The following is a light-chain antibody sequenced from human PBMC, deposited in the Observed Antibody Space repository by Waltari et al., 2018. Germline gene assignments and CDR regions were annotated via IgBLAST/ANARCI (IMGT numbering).Light chain of an antibody. CDR2: AAS. CDR3: QQSYSTPIT. Sequence: DIQMTQSPSSLSASVGDRVTITCRASQSTSSYLNWYQQKPGKAPKRLIYAASSLQSGGPARFSGSGSGTDFTLTISSLQPEDFAAYYCQQSYSTPITFGQGTRLEIK. V-gene: IGKV1-39*01. CDR1: QSTSSY. J-gene: IGKJ5*01.